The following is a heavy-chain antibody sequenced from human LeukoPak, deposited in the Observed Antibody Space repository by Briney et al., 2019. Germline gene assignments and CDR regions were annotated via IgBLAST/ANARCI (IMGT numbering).Heavy chain of an antibody. CDR2: IYHSGST. CDR3: ARDLYRWELPGP. V-gene: IGHV4-38-2*02. CDR1: GYSISSGYY. Sequence: SETLSLTCTVSGYSISSGYYWGWIRQPPGKGLEWIGSIYHSGSTYYNPSLKSRVTISVDTSKNQFSLKLSSVTAADTAVYYCARDLYRWELPGPWGQGTLVTVSS. J-gene: IGHJ5*02. D-gene: IGHD1-26*01.